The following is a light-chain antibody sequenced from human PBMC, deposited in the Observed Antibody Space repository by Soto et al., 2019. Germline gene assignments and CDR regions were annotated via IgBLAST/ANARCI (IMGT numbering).Light chain of an antibody. CDR2: GVS. Sequence: EIVLTQSPGTLSLSPGERATLSCMASQTLTTTYVAWYQQKPGQAPRLLIYGVSRRATGIPDRFSGSGSGTDFTLTISRLEPEDFAVYSCQQYADLPYTFGQGTTLEI. J-gene: IGKJ2*01. V-gene: IGKV3-20*01. CDR3: QQYADLPYT. CDR1: QTLTTTY.